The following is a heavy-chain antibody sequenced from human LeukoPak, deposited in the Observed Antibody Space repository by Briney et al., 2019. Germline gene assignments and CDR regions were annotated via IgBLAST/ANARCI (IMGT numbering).Heavy chain of an antibody. Sequence: SETLSLTCAVYGGSFSGYYWSWIRQPPGKGLEWIGEINHSGSTNYNPSLKSRVTISVDTSKDQFSLKLSSVTAADTAVYYCARRPYYYDSSGYYYVSFDYWGQGTLVTVSS. D-gene: IGHD3-22*01. CDR3: ARRPYYYDSSGYYYVSFDY. CDR2: INHSGST. CDR1: GGSFSGYY. V-gene: IGHV4-34*01. J-gene: IGHJ4*02.